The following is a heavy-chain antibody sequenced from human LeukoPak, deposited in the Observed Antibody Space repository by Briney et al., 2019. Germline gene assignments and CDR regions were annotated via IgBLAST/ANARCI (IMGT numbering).Heavy chain of an antibody. CDR3: ARGYSSSSALGY. J-gene: IGHJ4*02. CDR2: IYHSGST. D-gene: IGHD6-6*01. Sequence: SETLSLTCTVSGVSISSGGYYWSWIRQPPGKGLEWIGYIYHSGSTYYNPSLKSRVTISVDRSKNQFSLKLSSVTAADAAVYYCARGYSSSSALGYWGQGTLVTVSS. CDR1: GVSISSGGYY. V-gene: IGHV4-30-2*01.